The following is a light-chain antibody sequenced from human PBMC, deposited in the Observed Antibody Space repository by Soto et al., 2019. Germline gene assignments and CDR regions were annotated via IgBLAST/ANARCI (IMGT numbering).Light chain of an antibody. CDR3: QQYGGVPYT. CDR1: ESISRDD. J-gene: IGKJ2*01. Sequence: EIVMTQSPGTLSLSPGQIATLSCRASESISRDDLAWYQQRLGQAPRLLIYGASSGATGIPDRFSGSGSGTDFTLTISRLEPEDFAIYYCQQYGGVPYTFGQGTKLEIK. CDR2: GAS. V-gene: IGKV3-20*01.